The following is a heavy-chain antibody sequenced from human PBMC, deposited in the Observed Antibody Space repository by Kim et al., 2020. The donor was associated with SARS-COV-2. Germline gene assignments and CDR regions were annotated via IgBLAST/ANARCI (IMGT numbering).Heavy chain of an antibody. J-gene: IGHJ3*02. Sequence: GGSLRLSCAASGFTVSDSPMHWVRQASGKGLEWVGRIRSKANSYATAYAASVRGRFIISRDDSKNTAYLQMNSLKTEDTAVYYCTRIPGTPFAFWDAFD. CDR3: TRIPGTPFAFWDAFD. V-gene: IGHV3-73*01. D-gene: IGHD1-1*01. CDR1: GFTVSDSP. CDR2: IRSKANSYAT.